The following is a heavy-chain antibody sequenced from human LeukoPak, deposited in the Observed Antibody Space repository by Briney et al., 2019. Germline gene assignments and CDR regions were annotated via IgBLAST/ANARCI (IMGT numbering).Heavy chain of an antibody. CDR1: GGSISSYY. Sequence: PETLSLTCTVSGGSISSYYWSWIRQPPGKGLEWIGYIYYSGSTNYNPSLKSRVTISVDTSKNQFSLKLSSVTAADTAVYCCASLSWTLYSSGWFDYWGQGTLVTVSS. CDR3: ASLSWTLYSSGWFDY. V-gene: IGHV4-59*01. CDR2: IYYSGST. D-gene: IGHD6-19*01. J-gene: IGHJ4*02.